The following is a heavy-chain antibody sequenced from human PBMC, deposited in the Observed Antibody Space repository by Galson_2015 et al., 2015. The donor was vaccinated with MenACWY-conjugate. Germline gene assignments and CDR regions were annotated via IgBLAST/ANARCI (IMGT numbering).Heavy chain of an antibody. Sequence: SLRLSCAASGFTFTGYEFNWVRQAPGKGLECLSYISKSGSPIYYADSVKGRFTISRDNIKKSLFLEMNSLRAGDTGVYYCARVGTWIHQYFYYMDVWGKGTTVTVSS. CDR1: GFTFTGYE. V-gene: IGHV3-48*03. CDR2: ISKSGSPI. CDR3: ARVGTWIHQYFYYMDV. J-gene: IGHJ6*03. D-gene: IGHD5-18*01.